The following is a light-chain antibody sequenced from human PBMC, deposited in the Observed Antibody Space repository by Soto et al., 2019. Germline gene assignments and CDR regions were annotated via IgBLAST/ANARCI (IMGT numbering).Light chain of an antibody. V-gene: IGKV1-27*01. Sequence: DVQMTQSPSSLSASIGDRITITCRASQDISHFLVWYQQKPGKVPKLLIFDASFLHSGVPSRFSGGGSGTDFTLTINSLQPEDVATYYCQQTNRVPLSFGPGTKVDI. CDR1: QDISHF. CDR2: DAS. J-gene: IGKJ3*01. CDR3: QQTNRVPLS.